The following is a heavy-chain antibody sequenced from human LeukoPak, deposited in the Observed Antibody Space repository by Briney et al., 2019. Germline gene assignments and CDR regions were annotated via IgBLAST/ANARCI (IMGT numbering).Heavy chain of an antibody. CDR3: AKGDGDYDY. V-gene: IGHV3-23*01. CDR2: ISGSGGST. CDR1: GFTFSTYS. J-gene: IGHJ4*02. Sequence: GGSLRLSCAASGFTFSTYSMSWVRQAPGKGLEWVSTISGSGGSTYYADSVKGRFTISRDNSKNTLYLQMNSLRAEDTAVYYCAKGDGDYDYWGQGTLVTVSS. D-gene: IGHD4-17*01.